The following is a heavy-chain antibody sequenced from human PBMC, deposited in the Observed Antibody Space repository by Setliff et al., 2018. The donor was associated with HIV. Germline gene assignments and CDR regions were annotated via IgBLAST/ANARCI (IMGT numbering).Heavy chain of an antibody. Sequence: ASVKVSCKASGGTFSSYAISWVRQAPGQGLEWMGWISAYNGNTNYAQKFQGRVTMTTDTSTSTAHMELRSLRSDDTAVYYCAKDLVYYDSSGDLDYWGQGTLVTVSS. D-gene: IGHD3-22*01. V-gene: IGHV1-18*01. CDR2: ISAYNGNT. CDR3: AKDLVYYDSSGDLDY. J-gene: IGHJ4*02. CDR1: GGTFSSYA.